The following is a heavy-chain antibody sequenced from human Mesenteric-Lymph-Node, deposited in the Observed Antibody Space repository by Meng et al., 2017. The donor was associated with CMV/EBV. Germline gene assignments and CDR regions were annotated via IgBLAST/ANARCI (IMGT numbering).Heavy chain of an antibody. J-gene: IGHJ5*02. D-gene: IGHD3-10*01. CDR1: GGSISSSSYY. Sequence: QLQLQESGPGLVKPSETLSLTCTVSGGSISSSSYYWGWIRQPPGKGLEWIGSIYYSGSTYYNPSLKSRVTISVDTSKNQFSLKLSSVTAADTAVYYCARPHYYGSGSSPWFDPWGQGTLVHRLL. CDR3: ARPHYYGSGSSPWFDP. CDR2: IYYSGST. V-gene: IGHV4-39*01.